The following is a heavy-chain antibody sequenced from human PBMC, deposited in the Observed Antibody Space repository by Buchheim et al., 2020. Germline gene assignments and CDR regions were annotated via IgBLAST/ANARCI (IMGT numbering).Heavy chain of an antibody. CDR2: ISGSGGST. V-gene: IGHV3-23*01. D-gene: IGHD5/OR15-5a*01. CDR3: ASCLVKYYYYYYGMDV. J-gene: IGHJ6*02. CDR1: GFTFSSYA. Sequence: EVQLLESGGGLVQPGGSLRLSCAASGFTFSSYAMSWVRQAPGKGLEWVSAISGSGGSTYYADSVKGRFTISRDNSKITLYLPMNSLRAEDTAVYYCASCLVKYYYYYYGMDVWGQGTT.